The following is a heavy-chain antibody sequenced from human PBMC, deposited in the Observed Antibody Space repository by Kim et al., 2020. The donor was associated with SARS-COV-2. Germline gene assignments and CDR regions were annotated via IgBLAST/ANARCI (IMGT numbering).Heavy chain of an antibody. CDR2: IDPSDSYT. D-gene: IGHD1-1*01. Sequence: GESLKISCKGSGYSFTSYWISWVRQMPGKGLEWMGRIDPSDSYTNYSPSFQGHVTISADKSISTAYLQWSSLKASDTAMYYCATTGTGTTPFLYYYGMDVWGQGTTVTVSS. CDR1: GYSFTSYW. CDR3: ATTGTGTTPFLYYYGMDV. V-gene: IGHV5-10-1*01. J-gene: IGHJ6*02.